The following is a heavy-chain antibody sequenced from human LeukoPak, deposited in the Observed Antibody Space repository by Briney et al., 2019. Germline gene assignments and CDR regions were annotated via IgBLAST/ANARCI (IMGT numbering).Heavy chain of an antibody. CDR3: ATEYCSSTSCYHAFDI. CDR1: GGTFSSYA. CDR2: MIPIFGTA. D-gene: IGHD2-2*01. V-gene: IGHV1-69*13. J-gene: IGHJ3*02. Sequence: ASVKVSCKASGGTFSSYAISWVRQAPGQGLEWMGGMIPIFGTANYAQKFQGRVTITADESTSTAYMELSSLRSEDTAVYYCATEYCSSTSCYHAFDIWGQGTMVTVSS.